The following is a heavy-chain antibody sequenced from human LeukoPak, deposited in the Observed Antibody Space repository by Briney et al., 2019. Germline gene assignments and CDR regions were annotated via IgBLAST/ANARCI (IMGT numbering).Heavy chain of an antibody. Sequence: GGSLRPSCAASGFTFSSYGMHWVRRAPGKGLEWVAVISYDGSNKYYADSVKGRFTISRDNSKNTLYLQMNSLRAEDTAVYYCAKDRIWFGESPYYYGMDVWGQGTTVTVSS. CDR3: AKDRIWFGESPYYYGMDV. V-gene: IGHV3-30*18. J-gene: IGHJ6*02. CDR1: GFTFSSYG. CDR2: ISYDGSNK. D-gene: IGHD3-10*01.